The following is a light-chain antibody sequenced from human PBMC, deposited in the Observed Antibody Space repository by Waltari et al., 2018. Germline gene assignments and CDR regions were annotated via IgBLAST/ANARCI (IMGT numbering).Light chain of an antibody. CDR1: QSVRSY. J-gene: IGKJ4*01. V-gene: IGKV3-11*01. Sequence: EIVLTQSPATLSLSPGERATLSCRASQSVRSYLAWYQQKLGQAPRLLIYDVSNRATGIPARFSGSGSGTDFTLTISSLEPEDFAVYYCQQRSNWPLTFGGGTKVEIK. CDR2: DVS. CDR3: QQRSNWPLT.